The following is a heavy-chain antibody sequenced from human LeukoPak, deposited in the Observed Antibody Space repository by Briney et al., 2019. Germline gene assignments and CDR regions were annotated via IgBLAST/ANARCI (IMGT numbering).Heavy chain of an antibody. CDR2: ISSSSNYI. J-gene: IGHJ4*02. V-gene: IGHV3-21*01. Sequence: GGSLRLSCATSGFTFSDYTMNWVRQAPGKGLEWVSSISSSSNYIYYADSVKGRFTISRDNAKNSMSLQMNSLRAEDTAVYYCARIPVFERLFHPGREFDYWGQGTLVTVSS. CDR3: ARIPVFERLFHPGREFDY. D-gene: IGHD3-3*01. CDR1: GFTFSDYT.